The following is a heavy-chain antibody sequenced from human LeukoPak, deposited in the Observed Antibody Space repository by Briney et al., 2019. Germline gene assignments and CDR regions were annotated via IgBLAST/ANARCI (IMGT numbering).Heavy chain of an antibody. CDR2: IYHRGST. CDR1: GYSISNGYY. J-gene: IGHJ4*02. D-gene: IGHD1-26*01. V-gene: IGHV4-38-2*02. Sequence: PSETLSLTCTVSGYSISNGYYWGWIRQPPGKGLEWVGSIYHRGSTYYNPPLRSRVTISLDRSKNQFSLKLSSVTAADTAVYYCARVGVFFVGATGLGYFDYWGQGTLVTVSS. CDR3: ARVGVFFVGATGLGYFDY.